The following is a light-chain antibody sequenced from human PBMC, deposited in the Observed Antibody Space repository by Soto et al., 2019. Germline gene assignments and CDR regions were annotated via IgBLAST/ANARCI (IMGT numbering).Light chain of an antibody. CDR2: DVS. CDR1: SSDVGGYNY. CDR3: SSYTSSSPYV. V-gene: IGLV2-14*01. Sequence: QSALTQPASVSGSPGQSLTISCTGTSSDVGGYNYVSWYQQHPGKAPKLMIYDVSNRPSGVSNRVSGSKSGNTASLTISGLQAEDEADYYCSSYTSSSPYVFGTGTKLTVL. J-gene: IGLJ1*01.